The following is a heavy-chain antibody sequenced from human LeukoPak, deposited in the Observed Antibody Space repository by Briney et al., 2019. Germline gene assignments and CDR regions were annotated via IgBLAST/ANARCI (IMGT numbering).Heavy chain of an antibody. CDR3: ARIHRYCSGGACYVLDN. V-gene: IGHV4-59*02. CDR2: VYYSGST. D-gene: IGHD2-15*01. J-gene: IGHJ4*02. CDR1: GGSVSGYY. Sequence: SETLSLTCVVSGGSVSGYYWGWIRQPPGRGLEWIGYVYYSGSTNYNPSFKSRIAISVDTSRNQFSLQLSSVTAADTAVYYCARIHRYCSGGACYVLDNWGQGTLVAVSS.